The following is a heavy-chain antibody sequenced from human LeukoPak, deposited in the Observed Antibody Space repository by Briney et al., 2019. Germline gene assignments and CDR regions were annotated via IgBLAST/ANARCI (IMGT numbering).Heavy chain of an antibody. Sequence: GGSLRLSCAASGFTFRAYWMSWVRQAPGKGLEWVAIIKTDGSEKYYVDSVKGRFTISRDNAKNSLFLQMNSLRAEDTAVYYCARGHGELLSSLDYWGQGTLVTVSS. J-gene: IGHJ4*02. CDR3: ARGHGELLSSLDY. V-gene: IGHV3-7*05. CDR2: IKTDGSEK. D-gene: IGHD3-10*01. CDR1: GFTFRAYW.